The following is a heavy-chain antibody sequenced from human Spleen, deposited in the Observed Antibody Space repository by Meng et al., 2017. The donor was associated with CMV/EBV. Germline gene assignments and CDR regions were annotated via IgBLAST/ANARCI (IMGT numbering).Heavy chain of an antibody. Sequence: QVPLQESGPGLLKPSQTLSLTCTVSGGSISSGDYYWSWIRQPPGKGLEWIGYIYYSGSTYYNPSLKSRVTISVDTSKNQFSLKLRFVTAADTAVYYCAREGRSHQVGVSVYWGQGNLVTVSS. CDR3: AREGRSHQVGVSVY. J-gene: IGHJ4*02. CDR2: IYYSGST. D-gene: IGHD2-21*01. V-gene: IGHV4-30-4*08. CDR1: GGSISSGDYY.